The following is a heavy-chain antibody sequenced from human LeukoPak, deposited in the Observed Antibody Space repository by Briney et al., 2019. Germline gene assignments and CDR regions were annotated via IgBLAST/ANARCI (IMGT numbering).Heavy chain of an antibody. CDR2: FDPEDGET. CDR3: ATGRGHFDS. Sequence: ASVKVSCKVSGYIFTELSMHWVRQAPGKGLEWMGGFDPEDGETIYAQKFQGRVTMTEDTSTDTTFMELSSLRFEDTAVYYCATGRGHFDSWGQGTLVTVSS. D-gene: IGHD2-15*01. J-gene: IGHJ4*02. CDR1: GYIFTELS. V-gene: IGHV1-24*01.